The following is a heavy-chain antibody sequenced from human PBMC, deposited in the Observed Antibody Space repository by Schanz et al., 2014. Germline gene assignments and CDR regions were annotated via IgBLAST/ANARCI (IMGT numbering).Heavy chain of an antibody. Sequence: QVQLVQSGAEVKKPGPSMKVSCKASGGTFNSYTINWVRQAPGQGLEWMGRIIPILGIANYAQRFQGRVTITADKSSNTAYMELSSLTSEDTAVYYCAREDGLYDRGCFDPWGQGTLVTVSS. D-gene: IGHD3-22*01. CDR3: AREDGLYDRGCFDP. CDR2: IIPILGIA. V-gene: IGHV1-69*08. CDR1: GGTFNSYT. J-gene: IGHJ5*02.